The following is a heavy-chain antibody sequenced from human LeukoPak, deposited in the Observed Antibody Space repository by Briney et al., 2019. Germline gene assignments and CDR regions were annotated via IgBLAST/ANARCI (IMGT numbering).Heavy chain of an antibody. CDR1: GFTLCDYY. CDR3: ARADCSSSSCYELDY. CDR2: ISSSGRTI. J-gene: IGHJ4*02. D-gene: IGHD2-2*01. V-gene: IGHV3-11*04. Sequence: GGSLSLSCAGSGFTLCDYYMSWICQAPGKGLEWVSYISSSGRTIYYADSVKGRFTISTDNAKNSLYLQMNSLRAEETAVYYCARADCSSSSCYELDYWGQGTLVTVSS.